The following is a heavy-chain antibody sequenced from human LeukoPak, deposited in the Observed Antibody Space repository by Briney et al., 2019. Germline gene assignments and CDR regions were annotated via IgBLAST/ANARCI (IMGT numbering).Heavy chain of an antibody. Sequence: ASVKVSCKASGYIFTGYYMHWVRQAPGQGLEWMGWINPNSGGTNSAQKFQGRVTMTRDTSISTAYMELSRLTSDDTAVYYYARHPYSGGYHFDYWGQGTLVTVSS. V-gene: IGHV1-2*02. CDR3: ARHPYSGGYHFDY. CDR2: INPNSGGT. D-gene: IGHD1-26*01. J-gene: IGHJ4*02. CDR1: GYIFTGYY.